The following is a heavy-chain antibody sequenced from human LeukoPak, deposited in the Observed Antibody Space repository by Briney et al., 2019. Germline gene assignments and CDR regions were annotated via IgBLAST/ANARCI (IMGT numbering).Heavy chain of an antibody. CDR2: ISGRGGGS. CDR3: AKAKMPAAMGTDY. V-gene: IGHV3-23*01. Sequence: GGSLRLSCAASGCTFFNYALSWGRQAPGKGLEWVSGISGRGGGSYYADSVKGRFTISRDNSKNTVYLQMHSLRAEDTAVYYCAKAKMPAAMGTDYWGQGTLVTVSP. CDR1: GCTFFNYA. J-gene: IGHJ4*02. D-gene: IGHD2-2*01.